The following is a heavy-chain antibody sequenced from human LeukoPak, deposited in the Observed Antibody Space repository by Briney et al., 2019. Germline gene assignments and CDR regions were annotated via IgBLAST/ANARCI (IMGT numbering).Heavy chain of an antibody. J-gene: IGHJ4*02. CDR3: ARGDGEFDY. CDR2: ISYDGSNK. Sequence: GGSLRLSCAASGFTFSSYWMHWVRQAPGKGLEWVAVISYDGSNKYYADSVKGRFTISRDNSKNTLYLQMNSLRAEDTAVYYCARGDGEFDYWGQGTLVTVSS. V-gene: IGHV3-30*03. D-gene: IGHD3-3*01. CDR1: GFTFSSYW.